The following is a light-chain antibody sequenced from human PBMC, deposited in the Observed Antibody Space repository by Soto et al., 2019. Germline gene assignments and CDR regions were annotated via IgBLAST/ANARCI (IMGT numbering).Light chain of an antibody. V-gene: IGKV1-5*01. CDR2: DAY. CDR1: QSISSW. CDR3: KQANSFPRT. Sequence: DIQMTQSPSTLSASVGDRVTITCRASQSISSWLAWYQQKPGKAPKLLIYDAYSLESGVQSRFSGSGSGTDFTLTIENLQPEDFATYYCKQANSFPRTFGPGTKVDIK. J-gene: IGKJ3*01.